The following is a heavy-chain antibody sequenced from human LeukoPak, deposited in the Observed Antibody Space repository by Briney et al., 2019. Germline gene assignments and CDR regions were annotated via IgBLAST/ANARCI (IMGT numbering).Heavy chain of an antibody. V-gene: IGHV3-15*01. J-gene: IGHJ5*02. D-gene: IGHD2-15*01. CDR1: GFTFSNAW. Sequence: GGSLRLSCAASGFTFSNAWMSWVRQAPGKGLEWVGRIKSKTDGGTTDYAAPVKGRFTISRDDSKNTLYLQMNSLKTKDTAVYYCTTEVVVVVAATNWFDPWGQGTLVTVSS. CDR2: IKSKTDGGTT. CDR3: TTEVVVVVAATNWFDP.